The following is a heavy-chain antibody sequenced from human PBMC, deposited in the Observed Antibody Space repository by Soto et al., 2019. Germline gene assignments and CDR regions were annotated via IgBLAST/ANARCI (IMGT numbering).Heavy chain of an antibody. J-gene: IGHJ4*02. CDR1: GYTLTELS. CDR2: FDPEDGET. CDR3: ATGGSYYGGPALDY. V-gene: IGHV1-24*01. Sequence: QVQLVQSGAEVKKPGASVKVSCKVSGYTLTELSMHWVRQAPGKGLEWMGGFDPEDGETIYAPKFQGRCTMTEDTSTDAAYMELSSLRSEDTAVYYCATGGSYYGGPALDYWGQGTLVTVSS. D-gene: IGHD1-26*01.